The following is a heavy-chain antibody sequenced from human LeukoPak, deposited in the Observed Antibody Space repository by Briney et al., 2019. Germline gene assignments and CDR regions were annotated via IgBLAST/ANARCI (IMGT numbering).Heavy chain of an antibody. J-gene: IGHJ4*02. CDR1: GGSISSSSYY. D-gene: IGHD6-13*01. CDR3: VRDDSRQYYFEY. CDR2: IYYSGST. Sequence: SETLSLTCTVSGGSISSSSYYWGWIRQPPGKGLEWIGSIYYSGSTYYNPSLKSRVTISVDMSKNQFSLKLSSVTAADTAVYYCVRDDSRQYYFEYWGQGTLVTVSS. V-gene: IGHV4-39*07.